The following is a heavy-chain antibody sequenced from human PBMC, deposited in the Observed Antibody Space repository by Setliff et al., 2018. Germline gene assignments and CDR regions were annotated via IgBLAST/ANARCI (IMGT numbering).Heavy chain of an antibody. J-gene: IGHJ4*02. CDR2: IYHKGRT. CDR1: VASISSGHY. D-gene: IGHD3-3*01. Sequence: SETLSLTCAVSVASISSGHYWGWIRQPPGKGLEWIATIYHKGRTYFNPSLQSRVTMSLDRSKNQFSLKLSSVTAADMAVYYCRFWSGYYKNDYWAQGTLVTVSS. V-gene: IGHV4-38-2*01. CDR3: RFWSGYYKNDY.